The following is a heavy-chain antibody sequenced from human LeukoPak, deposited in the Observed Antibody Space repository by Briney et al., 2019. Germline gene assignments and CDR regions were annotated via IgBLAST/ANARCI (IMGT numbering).Heavy chain of an antibody. D-gene: IGHD4-17*01. J-gene: IGHJ3*02. Sequence: PGGSLRLSCAASGFTFSSYSMNWVRQAPGKGLEWVSYISSSSNYIYYADLVKGRFTISRDNAKNSLYLQMNSLRAEDTAVYYCARESHYGDYKDAFDIWGQGTMVTVSS. CDR3: ARESHYGDYKDAFDI. CDR1: GFTFSSYS. V-gene: IGHV3-21*01. CDR2: ISSSSNYI.